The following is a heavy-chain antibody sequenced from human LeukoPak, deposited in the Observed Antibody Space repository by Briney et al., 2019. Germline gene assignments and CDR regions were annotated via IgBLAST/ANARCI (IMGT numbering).Heavy chain of an antibody. CDR2: IYYSGST. CDR3: ARDPRGPNAFDI. Sequence: SQTLSLTRTVSGGSISSGDYYWSWIRQPPGKGLEWIGYIYYSGSTYYNPSLKSRVTISVDTSKNQFSLKLSSVTAADTAVYYCARDPRGPNAFDIWGQGTMVTVSS. V-gene: IGHV4-30-4*01. J-gene: IGHJ3*02. CDR1: GGSISSGDYY.